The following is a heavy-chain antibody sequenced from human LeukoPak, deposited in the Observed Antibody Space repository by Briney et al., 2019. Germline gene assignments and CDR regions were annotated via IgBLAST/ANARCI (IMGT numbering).Heavy chain of an antibody. D-gene: IGHD2-15*01. V-gene: IGHV4-59*08. Sequence: SETLSLTCTVSGGSISSYYWSWIRQPPGKGLEGIGYIYYSGSTNYNPSLKSRVTISVDTSKNQFSLKLSSVTAADTAVYYCARLNCSGGSCYPYYYYYYMDVWGKGTTVTVSS. CDR3: ARLNCSGGSCYPYYYYYYMDV. CDR1: GGSISSYY. J-gene: IGHJ6*03. CDR2: IYYSGST.